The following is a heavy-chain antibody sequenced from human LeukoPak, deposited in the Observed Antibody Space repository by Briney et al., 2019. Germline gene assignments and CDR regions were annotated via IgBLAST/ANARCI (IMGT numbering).Heavy chain of an antibody. CDR2: ISSSGGST. V-gene: IGHV3-23*01. D-gene: IGHD1-14*01. CDR3: AKGRNSVDYYYMDV. CDR1: GFTFNSYA. Sequence: PGGSLRLSCAASGFTFNSYAMTWVRQAPGKGLEWVSAISSSGGSTYYADPVKGRFTISRDNSKNTLYLQMNSLRAEDTVIYYCAKGRNSVDYYYMDVWGKGTTVTVSS. J-gene: IGHJ6*03.